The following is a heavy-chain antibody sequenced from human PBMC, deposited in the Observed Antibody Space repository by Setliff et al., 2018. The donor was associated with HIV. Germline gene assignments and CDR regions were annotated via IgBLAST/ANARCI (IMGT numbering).Heavy chain of an antibody. CDR1: GYTFPNYG. CDR2: ISAYTANT. D-gene: IGHD1-26*01. Sequence: ASVKVSCKASGYTFPNYGIPWVRQAPGQGLEWMGWISAYTANTNYAQNLQGRVTLTTDTATGTAYMELRSLRADDTAVYYCARVRVGVTPLDHWGQGTLVTVSS. V-gene: IGHV1-18*01. CDR3: ARVRVGVTPLDH. J-gene: IGHJ4*02.